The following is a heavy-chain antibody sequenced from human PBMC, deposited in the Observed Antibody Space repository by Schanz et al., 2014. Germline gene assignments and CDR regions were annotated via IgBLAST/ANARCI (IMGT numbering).Heavy chain of an antibody. Sequence: QVQLVESGGGVVQPGTSLRLSCAASGFPFRGHAMHWVRQAPGQGLEKVAVTSTDGTKTYYAASVKGRFTISRDNSKNTLYLQMNSLRAEDTAVYYCAKIWKGHPIEVRPGWSDGMDVWGQGTTVTVSS. V-gene: IGHV3-30*04. CDR3: AKIWKGHPIEVRPGWSDGMDV. CDR1: GFPFRGHA. J-gene: IGHJ6*02. D-gene: IGHD6-6*01. CDR2: TSTDGTKT.